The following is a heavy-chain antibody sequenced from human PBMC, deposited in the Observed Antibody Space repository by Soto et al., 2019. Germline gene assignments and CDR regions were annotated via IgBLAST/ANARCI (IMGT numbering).Heavy chain of an antibody. Sequence: GGSLRLSCAASGFTFSSYSMNWVRQAPGKGLEWVSYISSSSSTIYYAHSVKGRFTISRDNAKNSLYLQMNSLRAEETAVYYCARDLLWFGESDYYYYMDVWGKGTTVTVSS. CDR2: ISSSSSTI. D-gene: IGHD3-10*01. J-gene: IGHJ6*03. CDR3: ARDLLWFGESDYYYYMDV. V-gene: IGHV3-48*01. CDR1: GFTFSSYS.